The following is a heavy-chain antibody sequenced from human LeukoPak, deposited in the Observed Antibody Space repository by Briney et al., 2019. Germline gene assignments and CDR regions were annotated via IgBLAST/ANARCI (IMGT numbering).Heavy chain of an antibody. CDR3: AKPTGTTGYYYYYMDV. V-gene: IGHV3-30*02. J-gene: IGHJ6*03. CDR2: IRYDGSNK. D-gene: IGHD1-7*01. Sequence: GGSLRLSCAASGFTFSSYGMHWVRQAPGEGLEWVAFIRYDGSNKYYADSVKGRFTISRDNSKNTLYLQMNSLRAEDTAVYYCAKPTGTTGYYYYYMDVWGKGTTVTVSS. CDR1: GFTFSSYG.